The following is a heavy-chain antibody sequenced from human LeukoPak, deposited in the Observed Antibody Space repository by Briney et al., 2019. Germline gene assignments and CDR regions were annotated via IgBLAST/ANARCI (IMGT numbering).Heavy chain of an antibody. Sequence: GGSLRLSCAASGFTFSSYAMSWVRQAPGKGLEGVSAISDSGGSTYYADSVKGRFTISRDNSKNTVYLQMNSLRAEDTAVYYCAKDRRGCSSTSCYYRFDYWGQGTPVTVSS. V-gene: IGHV3-23*01. CDR1: GFTFSSYA. J-gene: IGHJ4*02. CDR2: ISDSGGST. D-gene: IGHD2-2*01. CDR3: AKDRRGCSSTSCYYRFDY.